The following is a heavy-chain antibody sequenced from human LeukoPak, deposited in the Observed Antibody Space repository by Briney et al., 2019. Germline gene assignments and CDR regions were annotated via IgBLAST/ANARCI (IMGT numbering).Heavy chain of an antibody. J-gene: IGHJ4*02. CDR3: ASDENYYDSSGGFDY. CDR2: IIPIFGTA. CDR1: GGTFSSYA. Sequence: SVKVSCKASGGTFSSYAISWVRQAPGQGLEWMGGIIPIFGTANYAQKFQGRVTITADKSTSTAYMELSRLRSDDTAVYYCASDENYYDSSGGFDYWGQGTLVTVSS. D-gene: IGHD3-22*01. V-gene: IGHV1-69*06.